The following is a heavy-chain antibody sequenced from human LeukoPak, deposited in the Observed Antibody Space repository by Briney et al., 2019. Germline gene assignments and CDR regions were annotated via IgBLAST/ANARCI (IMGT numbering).Heavy chain of an antibody. J-gene: IGHJ6*02. CDR2: INPSGGST. Sequence: ASVKVSCKASGYTFTSYYMHWVRQAPGQGLEWMGIINPSGGSTSYAQKFQGRVTMTRDTSTSTVYMELNGLRSEDTAVYYCASLPLAAAGNYYYGMDVWGQGTTVTVSS. CDR3: ASLPLAAAGNYYYGMDV. V-gene: IGHV1-46*01. D-gene: IGHD6-13*01. CDR1: GYTFTSYY.